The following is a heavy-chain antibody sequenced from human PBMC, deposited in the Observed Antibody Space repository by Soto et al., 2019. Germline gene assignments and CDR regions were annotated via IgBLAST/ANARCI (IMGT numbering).Heavy chain of an antibody. CDR3: ARTQLCSGGSCTPWYYSGMDV. CDR2: IYYSGST. CDR1: GGSIISGAYY. D-gene: IGHD2-15*01. J-gene: IGHJ6*02. V-gene: IGHV4-31*01. Sequence: QVQLQESGPGLVKPSQTLSLTCTVSGGSIISGAYYWNWIRQHPGKGLEWIGYIYYSGSTYYNPSLXXXVTFSVDTSKXXFXLXXSSVTGADTAVYYCARTQLCSGGSCTPWYYSGMDVWGQGTTVTVSS.